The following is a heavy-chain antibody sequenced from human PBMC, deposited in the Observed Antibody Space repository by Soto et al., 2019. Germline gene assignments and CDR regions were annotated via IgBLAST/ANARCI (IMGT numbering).Heavy chain of an antibody. CDR1: GYTFTGYY. V-gene: IGHV1-2*04. CDR2: INPNSGGT. J-gene: IGHJ6*02. CDR3: ARSWDYYYYGMDV. Sequence: ASVKVSCXASGYTFTGYYMHWVRQAPGQGLEWMGWINPNSGGTNYAQKFQGWVTMTRDTSISTAYMELSRLRSDDTAVYYCARSWDYYYYGMDVWGQGTTVTVSS. D-gene: IGHD3-16*01.